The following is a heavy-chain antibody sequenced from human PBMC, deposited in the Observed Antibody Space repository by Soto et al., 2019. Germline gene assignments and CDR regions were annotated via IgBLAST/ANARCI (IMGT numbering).Heavy chain of an antibody. CDR2: IYPGDSDT. Sequence: PGESLKISCKGSGYSFTSYWIGWVRQMPGKGLEWMGIIYPGDSDTRYSPSFQGQVTISADKSISTAYLQWSSLKASDTAMYYCASNYYDSSGYYPYYYYGMDVWGQGTTVTVSS. J-gene: IGHJ6*02. CDR3: ASNYYDSSGYYPYYYYGMDV. CDR1: GYSFTSYW. D-gene: IGHD3-22*01. V-gene: IGHV5-51*01.